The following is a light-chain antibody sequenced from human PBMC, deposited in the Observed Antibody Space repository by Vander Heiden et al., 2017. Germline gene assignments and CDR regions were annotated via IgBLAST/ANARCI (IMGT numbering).Light chain of an antibody. Sequence: QSVLTHLPSASGTPGQRVNISCTGRSSNIGRNTENWYQQLPGTAPKRLIYNNNQRPSGVPDRFSGSKSGTSASLAISGLQSEDEADYYCAAWDDSLNGPVFGGGTKLTVL. V-gene: IGLV1-44*01. CDR2: NNN. CDR3: AAWDDSLNGPV. J-gene: IGLJ2*01. CDR1: SSNIGRNT.